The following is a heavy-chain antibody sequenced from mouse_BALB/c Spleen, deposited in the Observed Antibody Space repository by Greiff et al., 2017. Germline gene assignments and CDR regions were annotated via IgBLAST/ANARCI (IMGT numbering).Heavy chain of an antibody. J-gene: IGHJ3*01. V-gene: IGHV2-2*02. CDR1: GFSLTSYG. D-gene: IGHD2-4*01. CDR3: ARSTMITTAFAY. Sequence: VKLVESGPGLVQPSQSLSITCTVSGFSLTSYGVHWVRQSPGKGLEWLGVIWSGGSTDYNAAFISRLSISKDNSKSQVFFKMNSLQANDTAIYYCARSTMITTAFAYWGQGTLVTVSA. CDR2: IWSGGST.